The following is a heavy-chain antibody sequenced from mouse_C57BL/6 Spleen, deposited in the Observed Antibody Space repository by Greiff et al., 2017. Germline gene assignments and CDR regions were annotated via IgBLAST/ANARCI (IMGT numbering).Heavy chain of an antibody. CDR3: TEGYGSRFAY. J-gene: IGHJ3*01. CDR2: IRLKSDNYAT. CDR1: GFTFSNYW. V-gene: IGHV6-3*01. Sequence: EVKVEESGGGLVQPGGSMKLSCVASGFTFSNYWMNWVRQSPEKGLEWVAQIRLKSDNYATHYAESVKGRFTISRDDSKSSVYLQMNNLRAEDTGIYYCTEGYGSRFAYWGQGTLVTVSA. D-gene: IGHD1-1*01.